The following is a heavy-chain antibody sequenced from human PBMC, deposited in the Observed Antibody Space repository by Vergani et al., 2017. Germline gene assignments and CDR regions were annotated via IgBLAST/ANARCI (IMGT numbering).Heavy chain of an antibody. CDR2: ISSSSSTI. V-gene: IGHV3-48*01. D-gene: IGHD3-16*01. CDR1: GFTFSSYA. Sequence: EVQLLESGGGLVQPGGSLRLSCAASGFTFSSYAMSWVRQAPGRGLEWVSYISSSSSTIYYADSVKGRFTISRDNAKNSLYLQMNSLRAEDTAVYYCARGPHRATFGGVVDYWGQGTLVTVSS. J-gene: IGHJ4*02. CDR3: ARGPHRATFGGVVDY.